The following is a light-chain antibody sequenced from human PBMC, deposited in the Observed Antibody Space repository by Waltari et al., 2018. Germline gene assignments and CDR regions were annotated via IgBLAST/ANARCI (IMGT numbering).Light chain of an antibody. V-gene: IGLV2-14*01. CDR1: SSDVGGYNY. CDR3: SSYTSSSTWV. CDR2: EVS. Sequence: QSALTQPASVSGSPGQSITISCTGTSSDVGGYNYASWYQQPPGKAPKFMIYEVSNRPSGVSNRFSGSKSGNTASLTISGLQAEDEADYYCSSYTSSSTWVFGGGTKLTVL. J-gene: IGLJ3*02.